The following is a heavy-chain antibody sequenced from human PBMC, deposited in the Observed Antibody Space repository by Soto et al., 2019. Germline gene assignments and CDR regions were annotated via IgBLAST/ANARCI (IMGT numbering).Heavy chain of an antibody. CDR2: ISGYNGNT. Sequence: QVQLVQSGAEVKKPGASVKASCKASGYTFTSYGISWVRQAPGQGLEWMGWISGYNGNTIYARKLQGRVTMTTHTSTSTAYMELRSLRSDDTAVYFCARSDQYFDWLLQSPYYFDYWGQGTRVTVSS. CDR1: GYTFTSYG. J-gene: IGHJ4*02. D-gene: IGHD3-9*01. V-gene: IGHV1-18*01. CDR3: ARSDQYFDWLLQSPYYFDY.